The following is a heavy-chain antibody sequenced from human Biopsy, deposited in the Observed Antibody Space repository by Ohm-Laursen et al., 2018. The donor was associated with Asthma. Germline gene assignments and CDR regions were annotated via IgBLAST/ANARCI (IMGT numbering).Heavy chain of an antibody. Sequence: SETLSLTCAVSGGSITSSSYYWGWIRQPPGKGMEWIGSMYHSGSPYYHPSLKSQATISVDTSKNQLSLKMSSVTAADTAVYFCVRHQYSSSWSTSDYWGQGALVTVSS. V-gene: IGHV4-39*01. CDR1: GGSITSSSYY. J-gene: IGHJ4*02. CDR2: MYHSGSP. CDR3: VRHQYSSSWSTSDY. D-gene: IGHD3-22*01.